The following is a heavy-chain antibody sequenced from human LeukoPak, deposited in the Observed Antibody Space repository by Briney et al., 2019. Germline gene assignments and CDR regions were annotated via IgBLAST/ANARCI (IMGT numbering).Heavy chain of an antibody. CDR3: SQKGSSFYDSSGYYPGYFAY. V-gene: IGHV4-34*01. J-gene: IGHJ4*02. Sequence: SETLSLTCAVYGGSFSGYYWSWIRQPPGKGLEWIGEINHSGSTNYNPSLKSRVTISVDTSKNQFSLKLSSVTAADTAVYYCSQKGSSFYDSSGYYPGYFAYWGQGTLVTVSS. CDR2: INHSGST. D-gene: IGHD3-22*01. CDR1: GGSFSGYY.